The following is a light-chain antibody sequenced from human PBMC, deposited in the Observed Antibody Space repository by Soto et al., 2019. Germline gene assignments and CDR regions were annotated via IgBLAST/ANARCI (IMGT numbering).Light chain of an antibody. CDR2: DIN. J-gene: IGLJ1*01. CDR1: SSDIGGYIF. Sequence: QSVLTQPASVSGSPGQSITVSCTGTSSDIGGYIFVSWYQQHPGKAPKLMIYDINNRPSGVSKRFSGSKSGNTASLTISGLQAEDEADYYCVSYTARSSYVVGTGTKLTVL. CDR3: VSYTARSSYV. V-gene: IGLV2-14*01.